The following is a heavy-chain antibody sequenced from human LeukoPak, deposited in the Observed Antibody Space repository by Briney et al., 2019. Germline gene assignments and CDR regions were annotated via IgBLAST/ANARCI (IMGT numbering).Heavy chain of an antibody. Sequence: GGSLRLSCAASGFTFSSYGMHWVRQAPGKGLEWVSVIYSGGSTYYADSVKGRFTISRDNSKNTLYLQMNSLRAEDTAVYYCARDALTGYCSSTSCYSGFDCWGQGTLVTVSS. CDR2: IYSGGST. J-gene: IGHJ4*02. CDR1: GFTFSSYG. CDR3: ARDALTGYCSSTSCYSGFDC. D-gene: IGHD2-2*01. V-gene: IGHV3-66*01.